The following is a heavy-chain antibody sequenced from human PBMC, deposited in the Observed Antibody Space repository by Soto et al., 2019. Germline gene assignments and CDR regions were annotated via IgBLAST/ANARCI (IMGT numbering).Heavy chain of an antibody. V-gene: IGHV3-7*03. CDR3: ARQYCSGGSCYEDYFDY. CDR1: GFTFSSYW. D-gene: IGHD2-15*01. CDR2: KKQDGSEK. Sequence: LRLSCAASGFTFSSYWMSWVRQAPGKGLEWVANKKQDGSEKYYVDSVTGRFTISRDNAKNSLYLQMNSLRAEDTAVYYCARQYCSGGSCYEDYFDYWGQGTLVTVSS. J-gene: IGHJ4*02.